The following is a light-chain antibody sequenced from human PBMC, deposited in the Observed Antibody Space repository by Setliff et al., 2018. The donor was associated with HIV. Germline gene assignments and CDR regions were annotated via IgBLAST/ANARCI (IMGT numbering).Light chain of an antibody. J-gene: IGLJ1*01. CDR2: EVN. Sequence: QSALTQPASVSGPPGQSITISCTGTTSDIGAFNFVSWYQQHPGKAPKLIIYEVNYRPSGVSTRFSGSKSGSTASLTISGLQAEDEADYYCNSYRSRSTYVFGTGTKVTVL. CDR3: NSYRSRSTYV. CDR1: TSDIGAFNF. V-gene: IGLV2-14*01.